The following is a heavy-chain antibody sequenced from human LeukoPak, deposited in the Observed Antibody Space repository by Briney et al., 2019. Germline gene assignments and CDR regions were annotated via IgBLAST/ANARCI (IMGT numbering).Heavy chain of an antibody. Sequence: SDTLSLTCTVSGGSISTYYWTWIRQPPGKGLEWIGYIYYSGSANYNPSLQSRVTISVDMSKNQFSLKLTSVTAADTAVYYCARGAPSDSSGYRDRSFDYWGQGTLVTVSS. CDR2: IYYSGSA. CDR1: GGSISTYY. J-gene: IGHJ4*02. D-gene: IGHD3-22*01. CDR3: ARGAPSDSSGYRDRSFDY. V-gene: IGHV4-59*01.